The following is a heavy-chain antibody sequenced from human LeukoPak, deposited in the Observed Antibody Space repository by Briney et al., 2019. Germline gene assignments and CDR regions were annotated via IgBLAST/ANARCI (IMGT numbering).Heavy chain of an antibody. D-gene: IGHD1-1*01. CDR1: GFTFSSYG. V-gene: IGHV3-30*18. CDR3: AKVDYWSPENYFDS. J-gene: IGHJ4*02. Sequence: PGRSLRLSCAASGFTFSSYGMHWVRQAPGKGLEWVAVISFDGSNKYYADSVKGRFTISRDNSKNTLSLQMNSLRAEDTAVYYCAKVDYWSPENYFDSWGQGILVTVSS. CDR2: ISFDGSNK.